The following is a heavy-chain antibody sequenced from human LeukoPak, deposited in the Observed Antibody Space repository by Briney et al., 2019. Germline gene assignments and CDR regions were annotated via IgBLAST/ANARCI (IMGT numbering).Heavy chain of an antibody. Sequence: GGSLRLSCAASGFTFSDYYMGWIRQAPGKGLEWVSYISSSGSTIYYADSVKGRFTISRDNAKNSLYLQMNSLRAEDTAVYYCASTYSSSWYVYWGQGTLVTVSS. V-gene: IGHV3-11*01. CDR3: ASTYSSSWYVY. CDR1: GFTFSDYY. CDR2: ISSSGSTI. J-gene: IGHJ4*02. D-gene: IGHD6-13*01.